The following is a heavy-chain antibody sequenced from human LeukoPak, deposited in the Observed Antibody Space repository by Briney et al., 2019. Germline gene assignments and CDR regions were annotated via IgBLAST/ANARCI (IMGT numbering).Heavy chain of an antibody. J-gene: IGHJ4*02. V-gene: IGHV1-18*01. CDR1: GYTFTSYG. CDR2: ISAYNGNT. D-gene: IGHD3-3*01. CDR3: ARDDFWSGFYYFDY. Sequence: GASVKVSCKASGYTFTSYGISWVRQAPGQGLEWMGWISAYNGNTNYAQKLQGRVTMTTDTSTSTAYMELRRLRSDDTAVYYCARDDFWSGFYYFDYWGQGTLVTVSS.